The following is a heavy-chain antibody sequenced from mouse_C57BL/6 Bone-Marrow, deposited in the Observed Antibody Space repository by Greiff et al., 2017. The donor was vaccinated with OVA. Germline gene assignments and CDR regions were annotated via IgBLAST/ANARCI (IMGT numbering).Heavy chain of an antibody. V-gene: IGHV5-12*01. CDR1: GFTFSDYY. Sequence: EVQRVESGGGLVQPGGSLKLSCAASGFTFSDYYMYWVRQTPEKRLEWVAYISNGGGSTYYPDTVKGRFTISRDNAKNTLYLQMSRLKSEDIAMYYCARGDGYWFAYWGQGTLVTVSA. CDR3: ARGDGYWFAY. J-gene: IGHJ3*01. CDR2: ISNGGGST. D-gene: IGHD2-3*01.